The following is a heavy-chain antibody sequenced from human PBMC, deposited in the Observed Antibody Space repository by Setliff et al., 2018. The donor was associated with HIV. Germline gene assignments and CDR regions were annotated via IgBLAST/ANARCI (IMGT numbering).Heavy chain of an antibody. V-gene: IGHV4-4*07. J-gene: IGHJ4*02. Sequence: SETLSLTCTVSNVSINSYYWSWIRQPAGRALEWIGRIYSSGSSSYNPSLKSRVIISLDTSKNQISLKLNSVTAADTAVYYCARDLLGSSSLVDYWGQGTLVTVSS. CDR2: IYSSGSS. CDR3: ARDLLGSSSLVDY. D-gene: IGHD6-6*01. CDR1: NVSINSYY.